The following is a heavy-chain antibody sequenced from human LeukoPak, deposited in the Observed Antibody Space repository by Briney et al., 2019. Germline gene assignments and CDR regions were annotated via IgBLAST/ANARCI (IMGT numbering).Heavy chain of an antibody. J-gene: IGHJ3*02. CDR3: ARDILKVGAIVPAFDI. Sequence: ASVKVSCKASGYTFTSYDINWVRQATGQGLEWMGWMNPNSGNTGYAQKFQGRVTMTRNTSISTAYMELSSLRSEDTAVYYCARDILKVGAIVPAFDIWGQGTMVTVSS. V-gene: IGHV1-8*01. CDR1: GYTFTSYD. D-gene: IGHD1-26*01. CDR2: MNPNSGNT.